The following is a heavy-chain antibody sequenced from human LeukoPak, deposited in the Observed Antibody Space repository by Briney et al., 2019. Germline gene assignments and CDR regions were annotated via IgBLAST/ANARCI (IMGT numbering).Heavy chain of an antibody. J-gene: IGHJ4*02. CDR2: IYSGGST. D-gene: IGHD2-15*01. V-gene: IGHV3-53*01. CDR1: GFTVSSNC. Sequence: GGSLRLSCAASGFTVSSNCMSWVRQAPGKGLEWVSVIYSGGSTYYADSVKGRFTISRDNSKNTLYLQMNFLRAEDTAVYYCAKGRGILSPDYWGQGTLVTVSS. CDR3: AKGRGILSPDY.